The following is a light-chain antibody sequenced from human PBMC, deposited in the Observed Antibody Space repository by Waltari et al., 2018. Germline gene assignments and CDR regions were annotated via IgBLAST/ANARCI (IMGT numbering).Light chain of an antibody. CDR2: AAS. J-gene: IGKJ4*01. Sequence: DIQMTQSPSSLSASVGDRVTINCRASQSISDSFNWYQQKPGKAPKLLIYAASTLQSGVPPRCSGSGYGTDFTLTISRLQREDFATYYCQQSYNDPLTFGGGTKMEVK. CDR3: QQSYNDPLT. V-gene: IGKV1-39*01. CDR1: QSISDS.